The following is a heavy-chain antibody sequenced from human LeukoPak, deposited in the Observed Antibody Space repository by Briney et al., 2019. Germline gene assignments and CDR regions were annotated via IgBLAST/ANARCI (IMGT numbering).Heavy chain of an antibody. V-gene: IGHV6-1*01. CDR3: ARGYSSGWFLGIDY. D-gene: IGHD6-19*01. Sequence: SQTLSLTCAISGDSVSSNSAAWNWIRQSPSRGLEWLGRTYYRSKWYNEYAVSVKSRIIINPDTSKNQFSLQLSSVTAADTAVYYCARGYSSGWFLGIDYWGQGTLVTVSS. CDR1: GDSVSSNSAA. CDR2: TYYRSKWYN. J-gene: IGHJ4*02.